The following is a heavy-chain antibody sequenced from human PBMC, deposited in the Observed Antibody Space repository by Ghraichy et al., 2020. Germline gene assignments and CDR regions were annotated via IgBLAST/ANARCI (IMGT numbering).Heavy chain of an antibody. D-gene: IGHD3-9*01. CDR1: GDSMSSGAYA. Sequence: SETLSLTCAVSGDSMSSGAYAWSWIRQPPGKGLEWMGYIHYSGSTYYNPSLKSRISISMDTSKNQFSLKLTSVTAADTAMHYCARVDYDILTGYLGFDYWGQGTLVAVSS. CDR2: IHYSGST. CDR3: ARVDYDILTGYLGFDY. J-gene: IGHJ4*02. V-gene: IGHV4-30-4*07.